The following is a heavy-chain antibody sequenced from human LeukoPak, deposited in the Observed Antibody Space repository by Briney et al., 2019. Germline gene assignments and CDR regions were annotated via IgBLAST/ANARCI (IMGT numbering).Heavy chain of an antibody. Sequence: GGSLRLPCAASGFTFSIYGMSWVRQAPGKGLEWVSALSANGYTTYYANSVRGRFTISRDNPKNTLYLQMYSLRAEDTAVYYCAKDLSWGLDYWGQGALVTVSS. CDR3: AKDLSWGLDY. V-gene: IGHV3-23*01. CDR1: GFTFSIYG. CDR2: LSANGYTT. D-gene: IGHD3-16*01. J-gene: IGHJ4*02.